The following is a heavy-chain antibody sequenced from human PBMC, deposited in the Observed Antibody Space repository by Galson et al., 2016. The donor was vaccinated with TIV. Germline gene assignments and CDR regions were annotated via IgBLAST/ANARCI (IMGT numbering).Heavy chain of an antibody. CDR1: GFNFSNFA. CDR2: ITGSGTTT. CDR3: AKIPHSIPLYDMDV. D-gene: IGHD3-3*02. J-gene: IGHJ6*02. Sequence: SLRLSCAASGFNFSNFAMNWIRQAPGKGLEWVSSITGSGTTTHYADSLTGRVTISRDNSKTMLYLQISALTADDTANYYCAKIPHSIPLYDMDVCGQGTTPSVSS. V-gene: IGHV3-23*01.